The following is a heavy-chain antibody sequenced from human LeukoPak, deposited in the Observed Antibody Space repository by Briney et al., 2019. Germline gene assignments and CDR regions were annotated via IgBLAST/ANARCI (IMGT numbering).Heavy chain of an antibody. D-gene: IGHD6-13*01. CDR2: ISSSSSYI. J-gene: IGHJ4*02. CDR3: ARDLWRAAADDY. CDR1: GFTFSSYS. V-gene: IGHV3-21*01. Sequence: PGGSLRLSCAASGFTFSSYSMNWVRQAPGKGLEWVSSISSSSSYIYYADSVKGRFTISRDNAKNSLYLQMNSLRAEDTAVYYCARDLWRAAADDYWGQGTLVTVSS.